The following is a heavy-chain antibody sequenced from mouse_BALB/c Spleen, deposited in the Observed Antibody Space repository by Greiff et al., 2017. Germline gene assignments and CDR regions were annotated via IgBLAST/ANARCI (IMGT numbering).Heavy chain of an antibody. CDR3: ARNYRYDEGYAMDY. Sequence: VKVVESGPGLVAPSQSLSITCTVSGFSLSRYSVHWVRQPPGKGLEWLGMIWGGGSTDYNSALKSRLSISKDNSKSQVFLKMNSLQTDDTAMYYCARNYRYDEGYAMDYWGQGTSVTVAS. D-gene: IGHD2-14*01. V-gene: IGHV2-6-4*01. CDR1: GFSLSRYS. J-gene: IGHJ4*01. CDR2: IWGGGST.